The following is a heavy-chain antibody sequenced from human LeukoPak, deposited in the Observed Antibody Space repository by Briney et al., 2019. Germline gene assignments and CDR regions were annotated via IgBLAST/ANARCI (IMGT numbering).Heavy chain of an antibody. D-gene: IGHD5-24*01. V-gene: IGHV4-31*03. Sequence: PSQTLSLTCTVSGGSISSGGYYWSWIRQHPGKGLEWIGYIYYSGSTYYNPSLKSRVTISVDTSKNQFSLKLSSVTAADTAVYYCARAEDGYNYSDYWGQGTLVTVSS. CDR1: GGSISSGGYY. CDR2: IYYSGST. CDR3: ARAEDGYNYSDY. J-gene: IGHJ4*02.